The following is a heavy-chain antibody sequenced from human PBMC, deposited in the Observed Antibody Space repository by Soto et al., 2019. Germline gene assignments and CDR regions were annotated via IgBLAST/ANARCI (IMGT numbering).Heavy chain of an antibody. Sequence: ETLSVTCAVSGGSVSISNWWSWVRQPPGKGLEWIVEIYPSGSTNYNPSLKSRVTISLDRSKNQFSLNLSSVTAADAAVYYCARGGASDWLRLFHQWGQGTLVTVSS. D-gene: IGHD5-12*01. CDR3: ARGGASDWLRLFHQ. CDR2: IYPSGST. CDR1: GGSVSISNW. V-gene: IGHV4-4*02. J-gene: IGHJ1*01.